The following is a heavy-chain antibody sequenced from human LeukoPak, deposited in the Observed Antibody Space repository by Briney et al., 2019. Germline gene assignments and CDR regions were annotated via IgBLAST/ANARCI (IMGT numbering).Heavy chain of an antibody. CDR1: GFTFSGYE. CDR2: ISSSSSSI. J-gene: IGHJ4*02. D-gene: IGHD2-21*01. Sequence: PGGSLRLSCAASGFTFSGYEMNWVRQAPGKGLEWVSYISSSSSSIFYADSVKGRFTISRDNAKNSLYLQMNILRAEDTAVYYCARGPYGYWGQGTLVTASS. CDR3: ARGPYGY. V-gene: IGHV3-48*03.